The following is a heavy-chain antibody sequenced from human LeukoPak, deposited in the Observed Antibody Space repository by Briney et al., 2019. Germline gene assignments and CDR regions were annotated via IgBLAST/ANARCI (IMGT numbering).Heavy chain of an antibody. Sequence: PSETLSLTCTVSGGSISSYYWSWIRQPAGKGLEWIGRIYTSGSTNYNPSLKSRVTMSVDTSKNQFSLKLSSVTAADTAVYYCARRSPTYYYDSSGYGGANYWGQGTLVTVSS. V-gene: IGHV4-4*07. CDR1: GGSISSYY. CDR2: IYTSGST. J-gene: IGHJ4*02. D-gene: IGHD3-22*01. CDR3: ARRSPTYYYDSSGYGGANY.